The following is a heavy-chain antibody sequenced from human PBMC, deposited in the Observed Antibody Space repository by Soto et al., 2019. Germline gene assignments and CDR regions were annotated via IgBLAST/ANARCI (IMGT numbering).Heavy chain of an antibody. CDR1: GGSISSYY. D-gene: IGHD4-17*01. CDR2: FYYSGST. Sequence: SETLSLTCTVSGGSISSYYWSWIRQPPGKGLEWIGYFYYSGSTNYNPSLKSRVTISVDTSKNQFSLKLSSVTAADTAVYYCAREFSTVINYGMDVWGQGTTVTAP. CDR3: AREFSTVINYGMDV. J-gene: IGHJ6*02. V-gene: IGHV4-59*01.